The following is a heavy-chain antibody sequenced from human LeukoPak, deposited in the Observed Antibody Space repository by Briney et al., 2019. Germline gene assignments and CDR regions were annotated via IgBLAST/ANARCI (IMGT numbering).Heavy chain of an antibody. CDR2: IYPGDSDT. V-gene: IGHV5-51*01. CDR1: GYSFTSYW. Sequence: GESLKISCKGSGYSFTSYWIGWVRQMPGKGLEWMGIIYPGDSDTRYSPSFQGQVTISADKSISTAYLQWSSLKASDTAMYYCALMTIYCSSTSCYNGNWFDPWGQGTLVTVSS. J-gene: IGHJ5*02. CDR3: ALMTIYCSSTSCYNGNWFDP. D-gene: IGHD2-2*02.